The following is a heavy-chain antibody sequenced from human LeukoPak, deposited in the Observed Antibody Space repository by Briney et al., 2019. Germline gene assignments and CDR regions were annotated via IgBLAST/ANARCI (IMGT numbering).Heavy chain of an antibody. CDR2: IYTSGST. V-gene: IGHV4-4*07. CDR1: GGSITSYY. J-gene: IGHJ4*02. CDR3: ARRGGSGTYYDGSFDY. Sequence: PSETLSLTCSVSGGSITSYYWSWIRQAAGKGLEWIGRIYTSGSTAYNPSLKSRVTMSVDTSKNQFSLKLYSVTAADTAVYYCARRGGSGTYYDGSFDYWGQGTLVTVSS. D-gene: IGHD1-26*01.